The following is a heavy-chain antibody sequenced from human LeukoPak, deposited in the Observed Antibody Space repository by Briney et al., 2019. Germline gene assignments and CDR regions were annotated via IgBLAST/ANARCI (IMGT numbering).Heavy chain of an antibody. D-gene: IGHD2-15*01. V-gene: IGHV3-53*01. CDR2: IYSDRTT. CDR3: ARDMAATGWFDP. Sequence: GGSLRLSCAASGFTVSANYMTWVRQVPGRGLEWVSIIYSDRTTYYADSVKGRFTISRDNSRNTLYLQMNSLRPEDTAMYYCARDMAATGWFDPWGQGTLVTVSP. J-gene: IGHJ5*02. CDR1: GFTVSANY.